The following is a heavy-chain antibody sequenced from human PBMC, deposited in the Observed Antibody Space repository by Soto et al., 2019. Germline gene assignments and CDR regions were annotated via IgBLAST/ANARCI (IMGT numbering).Heavy chain of an antibody. CDR3: ARGGFCTDSYCYAGEKWFDT. J-gene: IGHJ5*02. D-gene: IGHD2-8*02. V-gene: IGHV3-30*09. CDR1: VFRFSEYA. CDR2: ISYDGSIK. Sequence: GGSLRLSCAASVFRFSEYAMHWVRQAPGKGLEWMAVISYDGSIKHYADSVKGRFAISRDNSKNTLFVEMNSLRPDDTAVYYCARGGFCTDSYCYAGEKWFDTWGRGTLVTVSS.